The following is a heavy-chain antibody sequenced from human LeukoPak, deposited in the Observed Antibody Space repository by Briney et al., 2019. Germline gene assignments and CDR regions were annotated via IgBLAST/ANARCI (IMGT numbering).Heavy chain of an antibody. CDR2: ISSSSSYI. J-gene: IGHJ4*02. CDR3: ARYSSGWYGHIDY. CDR1: GFTFSSYS. D-gene: IGHD6-19*01. Sequence: PGGSLRLSCAASGFTFSSYSMNWVRQAPGKGLEWVSSISSSSSYIYYADSVKGRFTISRDNAKNSLYLQMNSLRAEGTAVYYCARYSSGWYGHIDYWGQGTLVTVSS. V-gene: IGHV3-21*01.